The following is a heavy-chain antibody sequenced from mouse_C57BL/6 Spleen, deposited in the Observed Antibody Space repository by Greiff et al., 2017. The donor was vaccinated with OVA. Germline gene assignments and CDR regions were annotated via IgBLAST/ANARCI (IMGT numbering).Heavy chain of an antibody. Sequence: QVHVKQPGAELVMPGASVKLSCKASGYTFTSYWMHWVKQRPGQGLEWIGEIAPSDSYTNYNQKFQGKSTLTVDKSSSTAYMKLSSLTSEDSAVYYCARGEFITTVVAAYWGQGTTLTVSS. CDR2: IAPSDSYT. CDR1: GYTFTSYW. CDR3: ARGEFITTVVAAY. D-gene: IGHD1-1*01. J-gene: IGHJ2*01. V-gene: IGHV1-69*01.